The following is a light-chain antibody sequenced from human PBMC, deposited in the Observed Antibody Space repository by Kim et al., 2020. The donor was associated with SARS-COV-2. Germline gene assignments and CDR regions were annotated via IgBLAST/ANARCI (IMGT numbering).Light chain of an antibody. Sequence: QSALTQPRSVSGSPGQSVTISCTGTSSDVGGYNSVSWYQQRPGKAPKLMIYDVSKRPSGVPDRFSASKSGNTASLTISGLQGEDEADYYCCSYAGNYCHYVFGTGTQVTVL. V-gene: IGLV2-11*01. J-gene: IGLJ1*01. CDR2: DVS. CDR3: CSYAGNYCHYV. CDR1: SSDVGGYNS.